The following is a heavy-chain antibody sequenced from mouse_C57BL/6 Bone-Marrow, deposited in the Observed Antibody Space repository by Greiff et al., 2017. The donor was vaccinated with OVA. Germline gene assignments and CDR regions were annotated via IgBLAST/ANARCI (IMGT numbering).Heavy chain of an antibody. D-gene: IGHD6-1*01. CDR1: GFTFSSYG. V-gene: IGHV5-6*02. CDR2: ISSGGSYT. CDR3: ARRATPFAY. J-gene: IGHJ3*01. Sequence: EVKLMESGGDLVKPGGSLKLSCAASGFTFSSYGMSWVRQTPDKRLEWVATISSGGSYTYYQDSVKGRFTISRDNAKNTLYLQMSSLKSEDTAMYYCARRATPFAYWGQGTLVTVSA.